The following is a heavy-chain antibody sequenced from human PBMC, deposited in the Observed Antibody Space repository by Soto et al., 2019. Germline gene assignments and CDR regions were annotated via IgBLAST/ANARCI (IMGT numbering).Heavy chain of an antibody. CDR3: ARDYCGGDCYLNWFDP. J-gene: IGHJ5*02. CDR2: IYYSGST. D-gene: IGHD2-21*02. CDR1: GGSISSYY. Sequence: QVQLQESGPGLVKPSETLSLTCTVSGGSISSYYWSWIRQPPGKGLEWIGFIYYSGSTNYNPSLKSRVTISLDTSKNQFSLTLSSVTAADTAVYYCARDYCGGDCYLNWFDPWGQGTLVTVSS. V-gene: IGHV4-59*01.